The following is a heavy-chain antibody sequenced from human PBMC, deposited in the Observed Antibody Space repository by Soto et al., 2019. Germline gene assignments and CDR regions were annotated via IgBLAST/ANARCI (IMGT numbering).Heavy chain of an antibody. D-gene: IGHD5-18*01. CDR2: ISYDGSLQ. Sequence: QAQLVESGGGVVQPGRSLRLSCAASGFAFSSYGMHWVRQAPGTGLEWVAVISYDGSLQHYADSVKGRFTISRDNSKNMVLLQMSSLRVVDTAVYYCVSDRGYGHASVPYSWGQGTLVSVSS. V-gene: IGHV3-30*03. CDR1: GFAFSSYG. J-gene: IGHJ4*02. CDR3: VSDRGYGHASVPYS.